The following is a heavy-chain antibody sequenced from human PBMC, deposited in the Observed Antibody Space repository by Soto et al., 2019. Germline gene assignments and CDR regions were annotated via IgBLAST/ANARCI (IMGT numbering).Heavy chain of an antibody. Sequence: QVQLVQSGAEVKKPGSSVKVSCKASGGTFSSYTISWVRQAPGQGLEWMGRIIPILGIANYAQKFQGRVTITADKSTSTAYMELSSLRSEDTAVYYCVRYIAAAGTDYYYGMDVWGQGTTVTVSS. CDR2: IIPILGIA. D-gene: IGHD6-13*01. J-gene: IGHJ6*02. CDR3: VRYIAAAGTDYYYGMDV. V-gene: IGHV1-69*02. CDR1: GGTFSSYT.